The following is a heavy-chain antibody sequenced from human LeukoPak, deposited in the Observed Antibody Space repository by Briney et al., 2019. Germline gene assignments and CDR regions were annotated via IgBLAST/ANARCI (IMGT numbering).Heavy chain of an antibody. Sequence: GESLRLSCAASGFTFSRYWIHWVRHAPGKGLEWVSRINPDGSTTTHADSVKGRFTISRDNAKNTLYLQMNSLRAEDTAVYYCAKPTDYGDYYFDYWGQGTLVTVSS. CDR1: GFTFSRYW. V-gene: IGHV3-74*01. CDR3: AKPTDYGDYYFDY. D-gene: IGHD4-17*01. J-gene: IGHJ4*02. CDR2: INPDGSTT.